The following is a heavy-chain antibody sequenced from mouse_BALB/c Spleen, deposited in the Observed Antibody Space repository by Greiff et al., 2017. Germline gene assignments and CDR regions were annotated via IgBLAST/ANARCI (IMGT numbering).Heavy chain of an antibody. CDR3: ARDYGSRAWFAY. J-gene: IGHJ3*01. CDR1: GYTFTSYW. CDR2: IYPGDGDT. V-gene: IGHV1-87*01. Sequence: QVQLKQSGAELARPGASVKLSCKASGYTFTSYWMQWVKQRPGQGLEWIGAIYPGDGDTRYTQKFKGKATLTADKSSSTAYMQLSSLASEDSAVYYCARDYGSRAWFAYWGQGTLVTVSA. D-gene: IGHD1-1*01.